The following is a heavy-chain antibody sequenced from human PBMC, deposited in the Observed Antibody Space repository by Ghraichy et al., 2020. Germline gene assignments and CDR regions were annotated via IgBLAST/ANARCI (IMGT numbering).Heavy chain of an antibody. CDR2: ISGSGGST. CDR3: AKDHNSYDILTGYYGFDY. D-gene: IGHD3-9*01. J-gene: IGHJ4*02. V-gene: IGHV3-23*01. CDR1: GFTFSSYA. Sequence: LSLTCAASGFTFSSYAMSWVRQAPGKGLEWVSAISGSGGSTYYADSVKGRFTISRDNSKNTLYLQMNSLRAEDTAVYYCAKDHNSYDILTGYYGFDYWGQGTLVTVSS.